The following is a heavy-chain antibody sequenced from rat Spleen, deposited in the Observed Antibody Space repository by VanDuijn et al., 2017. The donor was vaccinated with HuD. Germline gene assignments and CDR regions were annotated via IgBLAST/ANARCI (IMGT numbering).Heavy chain of an antibody. J-gene: IGHJ2*01. CDR3: ARRGYRYNYFDY. V-gene: IGHV5S14*01. CDR1: GFTFSDHG. Sequence: EVQLVESGGGLVQPGRSMKLSCAASGFTFSDHGMAWVRQTPTKGLESLASINTGGGNPYYRDSVKGRFTISRDNAKNTQYLQMDSLRSEDTATYYCARRGYRYNYFDYWGQGVMVTVSS. D-gene: IGHD1-5*01. CDR2: INTGGGNP.